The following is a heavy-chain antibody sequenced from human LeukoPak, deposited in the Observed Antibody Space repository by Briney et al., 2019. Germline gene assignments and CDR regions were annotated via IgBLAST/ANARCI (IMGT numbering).Heavy chain of an antibody. V-gene: IGHV3-23*01. CDR1: GFTFSSYA. D-gene: IGHD3-22*01. CDR2: ISGSGGST. Sequence: GGSLRLSCAASGFTFSSYAMSWVRQAPGKGLEWVSAISGSGGSTYYADSVKGRFTISRDNPKNTLYLQMNSLRAEDTAVYYCAKVGRITMIVVVMDQFDYWGQGTLVTVSS. J-gene: IGHJ4*02. CDR3: AKVGRITMIVVVMDQFDY.